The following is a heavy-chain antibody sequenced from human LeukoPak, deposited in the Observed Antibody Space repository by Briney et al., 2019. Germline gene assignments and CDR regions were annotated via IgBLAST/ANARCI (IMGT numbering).Heavy chain of an antibody. V-gene: IGHV3-11*01. CDR1: GFTFSDYY. CDR3: ATYGGNSGYFDL. CDR2: ISSSGSTI. D-gene: IGHD4-23*01. Sequence: GGSLRLSCAAPGFTFSDYYMSWIRQAPGKGLEWASYISSSGSTIYYVDSVKGRFTISRDNAKNSLYLQMNSLRAEDTAVYYCATYGGNSGYFDLWGRGTLVTVSS. J-gene: IGHJ2*01.